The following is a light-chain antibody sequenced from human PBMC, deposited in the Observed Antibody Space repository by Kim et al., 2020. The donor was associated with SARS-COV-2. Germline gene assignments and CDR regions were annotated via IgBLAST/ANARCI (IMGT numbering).Light chain of an antibody. V-gene: IGLV3-21*04. Sequence: VAQGKTARITCGGNNIGSKSVHRYQQKPGQAPVLVIYYDSDRPSGIPERFSGSNSGNTATLTISRVEAGDEADYYCQVWDSSSGYVFGTGTKVTVL. CDR1: NIGSKS. CDR3: QVWDSSSGYV. J-gene: IGLJ1*01. CDR2: YDS.